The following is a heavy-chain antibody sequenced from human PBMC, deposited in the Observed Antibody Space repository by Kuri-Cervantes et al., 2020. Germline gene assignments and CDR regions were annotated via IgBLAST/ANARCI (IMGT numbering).Heavy chain of an antibody. CDR2: INHSGST. V-gene: IGHV4-39*07. J-gene: IGHJ4*02. CDR1: GGSISSGDYY. D-gene: IGHD4-17*01. Sequence: GSLRLSCTVSGGSISSGDYYWSWIRQPPGKGLEWIGEINHSGSTNYNPSLKSRVTISVDTSKNQFSLKLSSVTAADTAVYYCAREMTTVTTTLDYWGQGTLVTVSS. CDR3: AREMTTVTTTLDY.